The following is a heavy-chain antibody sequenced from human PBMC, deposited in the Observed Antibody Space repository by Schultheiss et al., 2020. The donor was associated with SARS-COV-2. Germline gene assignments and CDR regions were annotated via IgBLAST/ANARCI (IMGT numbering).Heavy chain of an antibody. Sequence: GESMKISCAASGFTVSSYEMKWVRQAPGKGLEWVSYISSSGSVIYYADSVKGRFTISRDNAENSLYLQMYGLRAEDTAVYYCARDRGGPYYRGMDVWGQGTTVTVSS. CDR2: ISSSGSVI. V-gene: IGHV3-48*03. CDR1: GFTVSSYE. CDR3: ARDRGGPYYRGMDV. D-gene: IGHD2-15*01. J-gene: IGHJ6*02.